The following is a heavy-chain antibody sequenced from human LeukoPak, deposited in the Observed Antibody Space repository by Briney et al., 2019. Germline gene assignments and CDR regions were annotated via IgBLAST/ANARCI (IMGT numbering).Heavy chain of an antibody. V-gene: IGHV3-30*02. J-gene: IGHJ4*02. CDR2: IRYDGSNK. CDR1: GFTFSSYG. CDR3: AKDRGKIAVAGTALGY. D-gene: IGHD6-19*01. Sequence: GGSLRLSCAASGFTFSSYGKHWVRQAPGKGLEWVAFIRYDGSNKYYADSVKGRFTISRDNSKNTLYLQMNSLRAEDTAVYYCAKDRGKIAVAGTALGYWGQGTLVTVSS.